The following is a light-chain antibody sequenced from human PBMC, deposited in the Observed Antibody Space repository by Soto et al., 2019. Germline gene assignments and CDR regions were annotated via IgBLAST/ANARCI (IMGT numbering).Light chain of an antibody. CDR1: QSISSY. CDR2: AAS. CDR3: QKYNSAPLT. V-gene: IGKV1-39*01. Sequence: DIQRTQSPSSLSASVGDRFTITCRANQSISSYLNMYQQKPGKAPTLLIYAASRLQSGAPSRFSGSGSGTDFTLTISSLQPEDVATYYCQKYNSAPLTFGGGTKVDSK. J-gene: IGKJ4*01.